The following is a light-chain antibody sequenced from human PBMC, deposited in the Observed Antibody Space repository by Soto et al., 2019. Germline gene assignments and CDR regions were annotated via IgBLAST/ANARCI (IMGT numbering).Light chain of an antibody. V-gene: IGKV1-39*01. Sequence: DIQMTQSPSSLSAYVGDRVTITWRASQSISSYLNWYQQKPGKAPKLLIYAASSLQSGVPSRFSGSGYGTDFTLTISSLQPEYFATYYCQQSYSTPPFTFGPGTKVDIK. CDR2: AAS. J-gene: IGKJ3*01. CDR3: QQSYSTPPFT. CDR1: QSISSY.